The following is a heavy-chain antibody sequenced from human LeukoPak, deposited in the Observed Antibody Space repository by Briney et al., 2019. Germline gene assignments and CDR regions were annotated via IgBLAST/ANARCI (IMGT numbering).Heavy chain of an antibody. J-gene: IGHJ6*02. Sequence: PSQTLSLTCTVSGASISSGGSYWSWIRQHPGKGLEWIGYIYYSGSTNYNPSLKSRVTISVDTSKNQFSLKLSSVTAADTAVYYCARVYIGDPFDYYGMDVWGQGTTVTVSS. CDR1: GASISSGGSY. V-gene: IGHV4-61*08. D-gene: IGHD5-12*01. CDR2: IYYSGST. CDR3: ARVYIGDPFDYYGMDV.